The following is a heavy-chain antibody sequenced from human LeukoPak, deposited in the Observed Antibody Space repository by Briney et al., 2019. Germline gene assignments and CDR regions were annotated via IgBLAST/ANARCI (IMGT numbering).Heavy chain of an antibody. CDR2: ISSSSSYI. CDR1: GVTFSSYS. D-gene: IGHD6-6*01. J-gene: IGHJ4*02. Sequence: PGGSLRLSCAASGVTFSSYSMNWVRQAPGKGLEWVSSISSSSSYIYYADSVKGRFTTSRDNAKNTLYLPMNRLRAEDTAVYYCATEEGIAARPVYFDYWGQGTLVTVSS. CDR3: ATEEGIAARPVYFDY. V-gene: IGHV3-21*01.